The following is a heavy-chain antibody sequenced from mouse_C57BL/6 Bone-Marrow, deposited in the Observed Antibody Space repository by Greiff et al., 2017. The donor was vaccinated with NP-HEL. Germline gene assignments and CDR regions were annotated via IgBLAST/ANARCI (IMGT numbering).Heavy chain of an antibody. Sequence: QVQLQQPGAELVKPGASVKMSCKASGYTFTSYWITWVKQRPGQGLEWIGEIYPGSGSTNYNEKFKSKATLTVDTSSSTAYMQLSSLTSEDSAVYYCARSFMATGVAGGYWGQGTTLTVSS. CDR1: GYTFTSYW. J-gene: IGHJ2*01. CDR2: IYPGSGST. V-gene: IGHV1-55*01. D-gene: IGHD1-1*01. CDR3: ARSFMATGVAGGY.